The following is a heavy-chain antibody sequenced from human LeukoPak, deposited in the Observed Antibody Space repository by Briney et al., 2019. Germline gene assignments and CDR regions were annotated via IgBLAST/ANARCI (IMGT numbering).Heavy chain of an antibody. J-gene: IGHJ4*02. Sequence: GGSLRLSCVTSGFGFSNSPMNWVRQAPGKGLEWVSSIISSSVYIYYADSVKGRFTISRDNAKNSLYLQMNSLRAEDTAVYYCARVQDEQSGYQYYFDYWGQGTLVTVSS. V-gene: IGHV3-21*01. CDR1: GFGFSNSP. CDR3: ARVQDEQSGYQYYFDY. D-gene: IGHD3-3*01. CDR2: IISSSVYI.